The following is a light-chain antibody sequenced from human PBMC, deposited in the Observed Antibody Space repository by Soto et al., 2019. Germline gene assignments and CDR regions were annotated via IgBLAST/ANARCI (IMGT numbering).Light chain of an antibody. V-gene: IGKV3-20*01. CDR3: QQYGSSLGT. CDR1: QSVSSSY. CDR2: GAS. Sequence: EIVLTQSPGTLSLSPGERATLSGRARQSVSSSYLAWYQQKPGQAPRLLIYGASSRATGIPDRFSGSGSGTDFTLTISRLEPEDFAVYYCQQYGSSLGTFGQGTKLEIK. J-gene: IGKJ2*01.